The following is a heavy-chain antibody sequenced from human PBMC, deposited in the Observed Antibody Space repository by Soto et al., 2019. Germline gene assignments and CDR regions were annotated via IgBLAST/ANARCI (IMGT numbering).Heavy chain of an antibody. Sequence: SVKVSCKASGGTFSSYAISWVRQAPGQGLEWMGGIIPIFGTANYAQKFQGRVTITADKSTSTAYMELSSLRSEDTAVYYCARAPRIYVWGSYRPGAYFDYWGQGTLVTVSS. CDR2: IIPIFGTA. CDR3: ARAPRIYVWGSYRPGAYFDY. J-gene: IGHJ4*02. D-gene: IGHD3-16*02. CDR1: GGTFSSYA. V-gene: IGHV1-69*06.